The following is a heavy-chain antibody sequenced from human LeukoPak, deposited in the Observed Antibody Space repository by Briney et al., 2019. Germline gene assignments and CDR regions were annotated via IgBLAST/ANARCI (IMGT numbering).Heavy chain of an antibody. J-gene: IGHJ4*02. CDR1: GFTFSGSA. CDR3: TRLRYYDYVWEDY. CDR2: IRSKANSYAT. Sequence: GGSLKLSCAASGFTFSGSAMHWVRQASGKGLEWVGRIRSKANSYATAYAASVKGRFTISRDDSKNTAYLQMNSLKTEDTAVYYCTRLRYYDYVWEDYWGQGTLVTVSS. V-gene: IGHV3-73*01. D-gene: IGHD3-16*01.